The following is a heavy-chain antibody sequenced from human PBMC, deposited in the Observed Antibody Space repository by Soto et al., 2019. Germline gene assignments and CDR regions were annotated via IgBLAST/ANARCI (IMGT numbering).Heavy chain of an antibody. V-gene: IGHV4-4*02. CDR3: PRAVFWSSASCWGGFHYDNIDV. CDR2: VYHAGGS. Sequence: LSLTCFVSCDSINNNYWWSWVRQGPEDGLEWIGEVYHAGGSSYMPSLRGRITLSLDTSIIQFYLKLTSVTVADTGLPYCPRAVFWSSASCWGGFHYDNIDVWVQGTAVTFSS. CDR1: CDSINNNYW. D-gene: IGHD2-2*01. J-gene: IGHJ6*02.